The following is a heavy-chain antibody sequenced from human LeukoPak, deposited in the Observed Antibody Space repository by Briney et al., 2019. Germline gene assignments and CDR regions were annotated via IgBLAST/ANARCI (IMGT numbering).Heavy chain of an antibody. CDR3: ARGPSRHYYDSSGRENFDY. Sequence: WASVTVSCKASGYTFTSYYMHWVRQAPGQGLEWMGIINPSGGSTSYAQKFQGRVTMTRDTSTSTVYMELSSLRSEDTAVYYCARGPSRHYYDSSGRENFDYWGQGTLVTVSS. CDR2: INPSGGST. D-gene: IGHD3-22*01. J-gene: IGHJ4*02. V-gene: IGHV1-46*01. CDR1: GYTFTSYY.